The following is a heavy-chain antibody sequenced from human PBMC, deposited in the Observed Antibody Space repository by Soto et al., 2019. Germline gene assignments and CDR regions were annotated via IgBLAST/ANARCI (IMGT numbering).Heavy chain of an antibody. D-gene: IGHD3-10*01. CDR3: AHIGGSANYYPNYFDY. Sequence: QITLKESGPPLVNPTQTLTLTCTFSGFSLTTSGVGVTWIRQPPGKALDWLALIYWDDDKRYSPSLKTRLTITKDTSRNQVVLKMTDMDPLDTATYYCAHIGGSANYYPNYFDYWGQGRLVTVSS. CDR2: IYWDDDK. J-gene: IGHJ4*02. V-gene: IGHV2-5*02. CDR1: GFSLTTSGVG.